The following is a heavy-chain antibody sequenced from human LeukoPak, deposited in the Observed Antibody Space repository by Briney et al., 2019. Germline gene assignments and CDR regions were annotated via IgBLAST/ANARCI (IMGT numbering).Heavy chain of an antibody. Sequence: GGSLRLSCAASGFTFSSYAMHWVRQAPGKGLEWVAVISYDGSNKYYADSVKGRFTISRDNSKNTLYLQMNSLRAEDTAVYYCARATGHNFDYWGQGTLVTVSS. CDR2: ISYDGSNK. J-gene: IGHJ4*02. CDR1: GFTFSSYA. D-gene: IGHD2-8*02. V-gene: IGHV3-30*04. CDR3: ARATGHNFDY.